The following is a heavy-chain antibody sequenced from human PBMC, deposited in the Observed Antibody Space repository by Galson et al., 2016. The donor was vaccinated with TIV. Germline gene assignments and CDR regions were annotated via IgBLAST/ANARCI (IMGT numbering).Heavy chain of an antibody. D-gene: IGHD3-9*01. J-gene: IGHJ6*02. CDR1: GFTFSSYD. CDR3: AIDRKYYDILTAGNSYYGMDV. Sequence: SLRLSCAASGFTFSSYDMHWVRQAPGKGLQWVAVIWYDGNDKYYADSVKGRFTISKDNSKNTLYLQMNSLRVEDTAVYYCAIDRKYYDILTAGNSYYGMDVWGQGTTVTVSS. CDR2: IWYDGNDK. V-gene: IGHV3-33*01.